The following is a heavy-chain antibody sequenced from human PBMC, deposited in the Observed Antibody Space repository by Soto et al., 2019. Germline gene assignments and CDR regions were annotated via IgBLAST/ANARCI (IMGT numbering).Heavy chain of an antibody. CDR3: ARVRSSSDKRGVYDAFDI. D-gene: IGHD6-6*01. CDR2: IIPIFGTA. J-gene: IGHJ3*02. V-gene: IGHV1-69*13. CDR1: GGTFSSYA. Sequence: VKVSCKASGGTFSSYAISWVRQAPGQGLEWMGGIIPIFGTANYAQKFQGRVTITADESTSTAYMELSSLRSEDTAVYYCARVRSSSDKRGVYDAFDIWGQGTMVTVSS.